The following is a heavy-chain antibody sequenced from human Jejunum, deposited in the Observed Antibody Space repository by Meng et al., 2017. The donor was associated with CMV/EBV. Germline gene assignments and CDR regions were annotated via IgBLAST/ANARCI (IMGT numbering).Heavy chain of an antibody. CDR3: ARGVISYHDS. Sequence: KISCKASGYTFTNFAIPWVRQAPGQRLEWMGWIYTDSGDTKFSQKFQGRVSFTRDTPATTAYMELTSLRSEDTAVYYCARGVISYHDSWGQGTLVTVSS. J-gene: IGHJ5*02. CDR2: IYTDSGDT. CDR1: GYTFTNFA. D-gene: IGHD3-16*01. V-gene: IGHV1-3*04.